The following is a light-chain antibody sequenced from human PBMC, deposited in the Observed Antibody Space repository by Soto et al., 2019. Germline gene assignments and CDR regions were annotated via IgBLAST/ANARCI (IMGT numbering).Light chain of an antibody. V-gene: IGLV2-8*01. Sequence: QSALTQPPSASGSPGQSFAISCTGTSSDVGGYNYVSWYQQHPGKAPKLMIYEVNKRPSGVPDRFSGSKSGNTASLTVSGLQAEDEADYYCSSYAGSRNVFGTGTKVTVL. CDR3: SSYAGSRNV. CDR2: EVN. J-gene: IGLJ1*01. CDR1: SSDVGGYNY.